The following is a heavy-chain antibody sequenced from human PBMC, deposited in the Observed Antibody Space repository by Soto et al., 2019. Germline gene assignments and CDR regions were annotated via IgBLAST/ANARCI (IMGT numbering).Heavy chain of an antibody. CDR3: ARTFLGVIASPWFDP. J-gene: IGHJ5*02. CDR1: GFTFSDYY. CDR2: ISSSGSTI. D-gene: IGHD3-22*01. Sequence: GGSLRLSCAASGFTFSDYYMSWIRQAPGKGLEWVSYISSSGSTIYYADSVKGRFTISRDNAKNSLYLQMNSLRAEDTAVYYCARTFLGVIASPWFDPWGQGTLVTVLL. V-gene: IGHV3-11*01.